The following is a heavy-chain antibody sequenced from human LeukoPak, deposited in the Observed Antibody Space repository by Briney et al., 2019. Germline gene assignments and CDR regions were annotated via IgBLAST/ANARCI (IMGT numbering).Heavy chain of an antibody. V-gene: IGHV3-23*01. CDR1: GFTFSSYA. CDR3: AKGTKLAVAANNYFDY. Sequence: GGSLRLSCAASGFTFSSYAIDWVRQAPGKGLEWVSIISGSGGSTYYADSVKGRFTISRDNSKNTLYLQMNSLRAEDTAVYYCAKGTKLAVAANNYFDYWGQGTLLTVSS. D-gene: IGHD2-15*01. J-gene: IGHJ4*02. CDR2: ISGSGGST.